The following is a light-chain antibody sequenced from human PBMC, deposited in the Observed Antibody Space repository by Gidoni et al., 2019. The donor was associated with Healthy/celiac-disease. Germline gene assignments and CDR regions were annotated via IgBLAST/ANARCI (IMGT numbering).Light chain of an antibody. CDR1: QDISNY. CDR2: DAS. Sequence: DIQMTQSPSPLSASVGDRVTITCQASQDISNYLNWYQQKPGKAPKLLIYDASNLETGVPSRFSGSGSGTDFTFTISSLQPEDIATYYCQQYDNLPYTFXQXTKLEIK. J-gene: IGKJ2*01. V-gene: IGKV1-33*01. CDR3: QQYDNLPYT.